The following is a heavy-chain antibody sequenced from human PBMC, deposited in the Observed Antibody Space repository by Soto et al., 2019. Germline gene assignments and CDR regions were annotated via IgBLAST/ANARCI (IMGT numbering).Heavy chain of an antibody. Sequence: EVQLVASGGGLVQPGGSLRLSCVASGFSLSDHYMDWVRQAPGKGLEWLGLSRNEPYGYTTNYAASEKGRFTISRDDSKNSLFLHMSSLTAEDAAIYYCAHVPWNRDYLPWGQGTLVRVSS. J-gene: IGHJ4*02. CDR2: SRNEPYGYTT. V-gene: IGHV3-72*01. CDR1: GFSLSDHY. CDR3: AHVPWNRDYLP. D-gene: IGHD4-17*01.